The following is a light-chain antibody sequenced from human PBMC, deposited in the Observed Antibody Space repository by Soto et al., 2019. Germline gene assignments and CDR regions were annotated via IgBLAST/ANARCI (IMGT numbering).Light chain of an antibody. CDR1: QTVRNNY. CDR3: QQFSSYPLT. Sequence: EFVFTQAPGTLSFSPGERATLSCRASQTVRNNYLAWYQQKPGQAPRLLIYDASSRATGIPDRFSGGGSGTDFTLTISRLEPEDFAVYYCQQFSSYPLTLGGGTKVDIK. CDR2: DAS. J-gene: IGKJ4*01. V-gene: IGKV3-20*01.